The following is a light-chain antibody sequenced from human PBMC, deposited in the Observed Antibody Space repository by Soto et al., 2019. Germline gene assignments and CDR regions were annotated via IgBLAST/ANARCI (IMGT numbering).Light chain of an antibody. CDR3: QSYDSSLSGHVV. Sequence: QPVLTQPPSVSGAPGQRVTISCTGSSSNIGAGYDVHWYQQLPGTAPKLLIYGNSNRPSGVPDRFSGSKSGTSASLAITGLRAEDEADYYCQSYDSSLSGHVVFGGGTKLTVL. V-gene: IGLV1-40*01. CDR2: GNS. J-gene: IGLJ2*01. CDR1: SSNIGAGYD.